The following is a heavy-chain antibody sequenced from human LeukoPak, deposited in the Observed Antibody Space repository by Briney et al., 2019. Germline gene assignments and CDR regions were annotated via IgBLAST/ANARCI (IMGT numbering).Heavy chain of an antibody. CDR2: INADNDNT. CDR1: GYTFTTYG. V-gene: IGHV1-18*01. D-gene: IGHD2-21*01. J-gene: IGHJ4*02. CDR3: ARDWPAVITDY. Sequence: GASVKVSCKASGYTFTTYGISWLRQAPGQGLEWMGRINADNDNTHYAQKFQGRVTLTTDKSANTAYMELRSLRSDDTAVYYCARDWPAVITDYWGEGTLVIVS.